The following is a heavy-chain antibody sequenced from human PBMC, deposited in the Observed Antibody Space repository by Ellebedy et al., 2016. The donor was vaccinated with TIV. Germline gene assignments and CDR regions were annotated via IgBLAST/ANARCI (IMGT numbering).Heavy chain of an antibody. V-gene: IGHV3-30-3*01. CDR2: ISHDGSRK. J-gene: IGHJ4*02. CDR1: GFTFSSYT. Sequence: PGGSLRLSCTASGFTFSSYTMNWVRQAPGKGLEWVAVISHDGSRKEYADSVKGRFTISRDNSKSTLYLQMDSLRAEDTAVYYCARDLYSGEYDVSDYWGQGTLVTVSS. D-gene: IGHD4-17*01. CDR3: ARDLYSGEYDVSDY.